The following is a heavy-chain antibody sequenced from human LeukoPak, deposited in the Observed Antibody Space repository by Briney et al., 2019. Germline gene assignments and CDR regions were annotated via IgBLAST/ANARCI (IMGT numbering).Heavy chain of an antibody. D-gene: IGHD2-2*01. Sequence: ASVKVSCKASGYAFTRYDIKWVRQASGQGLAWMGWMNPNSGNAGYAQKFQGRVTMTRDTSITTAYMELSSLRSEDTAVYYCAKGSEPAANHYHYYGMDVWGQGTTVTVSS. CDR3: AKGSEPAANHYHYYGMDV. CDR2: MNPNSGNA. J-gene: IGHJ6*02. CDR1: GYAFTRYD. V-gene: IGHV1-8*01.